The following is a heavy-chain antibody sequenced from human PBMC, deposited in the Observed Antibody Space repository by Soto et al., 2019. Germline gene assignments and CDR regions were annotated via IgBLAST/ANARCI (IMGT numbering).Heavy chain of an antibody. CDR2: INPNGGIT. CDR3: ATSVNSAMAFDY. D-gene: IGHD5-18*01. CDR1: GYTFTHYY. Sequence: ASVKVSCKASGYTFTHYYIHWVRQAPGQGLEWMGIINPNGGITTYAQKFRAGFTMTRDTSTSTVYLELSSLRSEDSAIYYCATSVNSAMAFDYWGQGTLVTVSS. J-gene: IGHJ4*02. V-gene: IGHV1-46*01.